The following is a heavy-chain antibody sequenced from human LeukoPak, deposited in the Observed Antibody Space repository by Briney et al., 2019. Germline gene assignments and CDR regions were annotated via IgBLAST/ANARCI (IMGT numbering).Heavy chain of an antibody. J-gene: IGHJ5*02. CDR3: ARVLYDYVWGSYRFNWFDP. Sequence: SETLSLTCTVSGGSISSYYWSWIRQPPGKGLEWIGYIYYSGSTNYNPSLKSRVTISVDTSKSQFSLKLSSVTAADTAVYYCARVLYDYVWGSYRFNWFDPWGQGTLVTVSS. CDR1: GGSISSYY. V-gene: IGHV4-59*01. CDR2: IYYSGST. D-gene: IGHD3-16*02.